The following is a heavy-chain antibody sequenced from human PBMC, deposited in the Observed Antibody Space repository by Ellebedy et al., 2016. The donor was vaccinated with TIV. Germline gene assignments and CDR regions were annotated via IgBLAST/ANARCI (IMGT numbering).Heavy chain of an antibody. J-gene: IGHJ4*02. CDR3: ARDVSFDY. CDR1: GYRFTSYW. CDR2: IYPGDSDT. Sequence: GESLKISCKASGYRFTSYWIGWVRQVPGKGLEWMGIIYPGDSDTRYSPSFQGQVTISADRSISTAYLQWSSLKASDTAMYYCARDVSFDYWGQGTLVSVSS. V-gene: IGHV5-51*01.